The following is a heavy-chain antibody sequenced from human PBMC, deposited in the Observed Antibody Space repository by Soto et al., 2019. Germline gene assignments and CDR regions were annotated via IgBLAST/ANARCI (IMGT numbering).Heavy chain of an antibody. CDR1: GGTFSSYA. CDR2: IIPIFGTA. D-gene: IGHD3-22*01. V-gene: IGHV1-69*06. J-gene: IGHJ1*01. Sequence: SVKVSCKASGGTFSSYAISWVRQAPGQGLEWMGGIIPIFGTANYAQKFQGRVTITADKSTSTAYMELSSLRSEDTAVYYCASDKSGYYFDYFQHWGQGTMVTVYS. CDR3: ASDKSGYYFDYFQH.